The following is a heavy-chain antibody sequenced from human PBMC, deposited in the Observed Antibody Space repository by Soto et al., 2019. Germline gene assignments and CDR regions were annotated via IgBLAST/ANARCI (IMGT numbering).Heavy chain of an antibody. Sequence: EVQLVESGGGLVKPGGSLTLSCAASGFTFSNAWINWVRQVPGKGLEWVGRIKSKTDGGTTDFAAPVKGRFAISRDDSKNMVYLQMNSLKTEDTAVYYCTPDSCITIVIGRFDYWGHGTLVTGSS. V-gene: IGHV3-15*07. CDR3: TPDSCITIVIGRFDY. CDR1: GFTFSNAW. J-gene: IGHJ4*01. D-gene: IGHD3-16*02. CDR2: IKSKTDGGTT.